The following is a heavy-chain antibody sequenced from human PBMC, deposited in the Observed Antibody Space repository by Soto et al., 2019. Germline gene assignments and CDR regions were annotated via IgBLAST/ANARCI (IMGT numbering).Heavy chain of an antibody. V-gene: IGHV4-39*01. CDR1: GDSISDNYYF. Sequence: QLQLEESGPGLVKPSETLSLTCTVSGDSISDNYYFWGWVRQPPGKGLESIGHIHYRGKTNYNPSLKSRVTFSVDSSKNQFSLKLTSATAADTAVYYCARHRNIVFWEDTFDIWGQGTMVAVSS. D-gene: IGHD2-21*01. CDR2: IHYRGKT. J-gene: IGHJ3*02. CDR3: ARHRNIVFWEDTFDI.